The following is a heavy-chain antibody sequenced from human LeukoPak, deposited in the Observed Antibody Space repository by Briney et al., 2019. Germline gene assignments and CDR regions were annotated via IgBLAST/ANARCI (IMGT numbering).Heavy chain of an antibody. D-gene: IGHD1-26*01. V-gene: IGHV3-7*01. CDR2: IKGDESAK. J-gene: IGHJ4*02. Sequence: GGSLRLSCAASGFAFSTYWMAWVRQAPGKGLEWVANIKGDESAKHQADSVKGRFTISRDNAQNAVYLQMSSLRGEDTAVYYCARDVVGSLDYWGRGTLVTVSS. CDR1: GFAFSTYW. CDR3: ARDVVGSLDY.